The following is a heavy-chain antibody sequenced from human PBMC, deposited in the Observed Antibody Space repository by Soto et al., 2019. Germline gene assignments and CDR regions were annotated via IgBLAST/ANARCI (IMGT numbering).Heavy chain of an antibody. Sequence: EVQLVESGGGLVQLGGSLRLSCATSGFILSDCAMNWVRQAPGKGLEWVSYISSSSSVIDYADSVKGRFTVSRDNARNSLYRQMTSLRAEDTAVYYCARDLSWGSNWYYYMDVWGKGNTGTVSS. J-gene: IGHJ6*03. CDR1: GFILSDCA. CDR3: ARDLSWGSNWYYYMDV. V-gene: IGHV3-48*01. D-gene: IGHD7-27*01. CDR2: ISSSSSVI.